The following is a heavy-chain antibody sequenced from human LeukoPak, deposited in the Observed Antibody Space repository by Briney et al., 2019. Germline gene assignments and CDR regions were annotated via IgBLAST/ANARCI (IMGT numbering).Heavy chain of an antibody. J-gene: IGHJ4*02. D-gene: IGHD3-22*01. CDR1: GFTFSSYA. CDR3: AKDFDYYHSSGYIDY. CDR2: ISGSGGST. Sequence: GGSLRLSCAASGFTFSSYAMSWVRQAPGKGLEWVSGISGSGGSTYYADSVKGRFTISRDNSKNTLYLQTGSLRAEDTAIYYCAKDFDYYHSSGYIDYWGQGTLVTVSS. V-gene: IGHV3-23*01.